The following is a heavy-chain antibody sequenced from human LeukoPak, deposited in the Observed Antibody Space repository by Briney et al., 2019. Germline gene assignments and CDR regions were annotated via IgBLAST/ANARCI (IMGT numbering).Heavy chain of an antibody. D-gene: IGHD1-26*01. CDR1: GFTFSSYA. CDR2: ISGSGGYT. J-gene: IGHJ4*02. V-gene: IGHV3-23*01. Sequence: PGGSLRLSCAASGFTFSSYAMSWVRQAPGKGLEWVSSISGSGGYTYYADSVKGRLTISRDNSKNTLYLQMNSLRAEDMAVYYCAKERGATLFDYWGQGTLVTVSS. CDR3: AKERGATLFDY.